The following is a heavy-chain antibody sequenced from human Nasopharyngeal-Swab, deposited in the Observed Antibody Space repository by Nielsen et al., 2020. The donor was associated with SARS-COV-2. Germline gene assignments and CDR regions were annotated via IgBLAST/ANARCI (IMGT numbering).Heavy chain of an antibody. D-gene: IGHD6-13*01. J-gene: IGHJ4*02. CDR3: AKDQGSSSSVAVY. Sequence: GGSLRLSCAASGFTFSSYWMSWVRQAPGKGLEWVANIKQDGSEKYYADSVKGRFTISRDNSKNTLYLQMNSLRAEDTAVYYCAKDQGSSSSVAVYWGQGTLVTVSS. CDR2: IKQDGSEK. V-gene: IGHV3-7*01. CDR1: GFTFSSYW.